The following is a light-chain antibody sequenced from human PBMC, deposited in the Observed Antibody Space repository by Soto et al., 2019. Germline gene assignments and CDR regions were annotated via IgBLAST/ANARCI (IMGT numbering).Light chain of an antibody. CDR1: SSDVGRYNL. V-gene: IGLV2-23*01. CDR3: CSYAGGASVV. Sequence: QSVLTQPASVSGSPGQSITISCTGTSSDVGRYNLVSWYQQHPGKAPKLMIFEDNERPSGVSNRFSGSKSGNTASLTISGLQTEDEADYYCCSYAGGASVVFGGGTKVTVL. J-gene: IGLJ2*01. CDR2: EDN.